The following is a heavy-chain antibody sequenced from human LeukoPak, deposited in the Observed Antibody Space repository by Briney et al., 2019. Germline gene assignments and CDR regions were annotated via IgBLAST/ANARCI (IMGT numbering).Heavy chain of an antibody. CDR1: GFTFSNYW. Sequence: GGSLRLSCAASGFTFSNYWMSWVRQAPGRGLEWVANIKQDGSEKYSVNSVKGRFTISRDNAKNSLYLQMNSLRAEDTAIYYCAREDDWNYEDSWGQGTLVTVSS. CDR2: IKQDGSEK. J-gene: IGHJ4*02. V-gene: IGHV3-7*01. D-gene: IGHD1-7*01. CDR3: AREDDWNYEDS.